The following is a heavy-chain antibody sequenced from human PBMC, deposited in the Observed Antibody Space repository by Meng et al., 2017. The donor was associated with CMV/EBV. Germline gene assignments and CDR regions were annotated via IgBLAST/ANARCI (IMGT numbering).Heavy chain of an antibody. J-gene: IGHJ4*02. Sequence: LRRLWPAGGLCQPGGSLELPLAASGLTVSSNYISWVRQAPGKGLEWVSVIYSGGSTYYADSVKGRFTISRDNSKNTLYLQMNSLRAEDTAVYYCARIGSGSYSWDYWGQGTLVTVSS. D-gene: IGHD1-26*01. V-gene: IGHV3-66*01. CDR3: ARIGSGSYSWDY. CDR2: IYSGGST. CDR1: GLTVSSNY.